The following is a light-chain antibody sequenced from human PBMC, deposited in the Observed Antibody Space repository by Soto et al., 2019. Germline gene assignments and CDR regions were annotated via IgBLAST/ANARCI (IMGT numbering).Light chain of an antibody. CDR1: QNVNSN. V-gene: IGKV3-15*01. CDR3: QQYNSWLWT. Sequence: EIVLTQSPGTLSLSPGERATLSCRASQNVNSNHIAWYQQKPGQAPRLLIYGPSTRATGIPARFSGSGSGTEFTLIISSLQSEDSAVYYCQQYNSWLWTFGQGTKVDIK. CDR2: GPS. J-gene: IGKJ1*01.